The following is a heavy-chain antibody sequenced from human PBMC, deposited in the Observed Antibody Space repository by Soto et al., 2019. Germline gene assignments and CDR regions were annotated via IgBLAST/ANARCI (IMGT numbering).Heavy chain of an antibody. Sequence: PSETLSLTCTVSGGSINNYYWSWIRQPPGKGLEWIAYISYSGHTHYSPSLESRATISVDTSKNQFSLKLTSMTAADTAVYYCARPKAMGATFFDSWGQGALVT. D-gene: IGHD1-26*01. CDR3: ARPKAMGATFFDS. CDR2: ISYSGHT. V-gene: IGHV4-59*08. CDR1: GGSINNYY. J-gene: IGHJ4*02.